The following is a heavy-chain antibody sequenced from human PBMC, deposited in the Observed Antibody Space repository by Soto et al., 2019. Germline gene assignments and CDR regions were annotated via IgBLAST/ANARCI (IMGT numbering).Heavy chain of an antibody. Sequence: GGSLRLSCAVSGFTFSDYYMTWIRQAPGKGLEWVSYISSSTSHTNYADSVKGRFTISRDNAKDSLFLQMNSLRAEDTAVYYCARGRGAAADYFDFWGQGTLVTVSS. D-gene: IGHD6-13*01. CDR2: ISSSTSHT. CDR1: GFTFSDYY. CDR3: ARGRGAAADYFDF. J-gene: IGHJ4*02. V-gene: IGHV3-11*05.